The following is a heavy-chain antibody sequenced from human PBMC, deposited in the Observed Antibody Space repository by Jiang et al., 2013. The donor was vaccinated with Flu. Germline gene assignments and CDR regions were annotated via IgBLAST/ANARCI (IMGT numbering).Heavy chain of an antibody. CDR2: ISGSGGST. CDR1: GFTFSQLC. D-gene: IGHD3-10*01. J-gene: IGHJ3*02. Sequence: GFTFSQLCHELGPARRPGKGDVEWVSAISGSGGSTYYADSVKGRFTISRDNSKNTLYLQMNSLRAEDTAVYYCAKDRETMVRGVIIFAFDIWGQGTMVTVSS. CDR3: AKDRETMVRGVIIFAFDI. V-gene: IGHV3-23*01.